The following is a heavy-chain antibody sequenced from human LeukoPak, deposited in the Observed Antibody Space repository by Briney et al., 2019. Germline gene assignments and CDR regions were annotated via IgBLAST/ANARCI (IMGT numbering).Heavy chain of an antibody. Sequence: GGSLRLSCAASVFTFSSYSVNWVRQAPGKGREWVSSISSSSTIIYYADSVKGRFTISRDNAKNSLFLQMNSLRAEDTAVYYCARDLFDDYTLDYWGQGTLVTVSS. J-gene: IGHJ4*02. CDR2: ISSSSTII. CDR1: VFTFSSYS. D-gene: IGHD3-16*01. V-gene: IGHV3-21*01. CDR3: ARDLFDDYTLDY.